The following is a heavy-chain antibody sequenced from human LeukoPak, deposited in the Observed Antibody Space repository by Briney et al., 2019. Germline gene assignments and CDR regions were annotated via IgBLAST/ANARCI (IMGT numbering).Heavy chain of an antibody. V-gene: IGHV4-59*01. CDR3: ARGRYGDYGFDH. CDR2: LYYSGST. CDR1: GVSISNYY. Sequence: SETLSLTCTVSGVSISNYYWSWIRQPPGKELEWIGYLYYSGSTNYNPSFKSRVTMSEDTSKNQFSLKLNSMTAADTAVYFCARGRYGDYGFDHWGQGTLATVSS. D-gene: IGHD4-17*01. J-gene: IGHJ4*02.